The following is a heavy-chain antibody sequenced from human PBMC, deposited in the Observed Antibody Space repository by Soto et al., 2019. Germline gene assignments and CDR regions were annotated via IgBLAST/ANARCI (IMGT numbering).Heavy chain of an antibody. V-gene: IGHV3-33*06. CDR3: AKIGLSLPTHYCYGVDV. CDR2: IWYDGSNK. Sequence: QVQLVESGGGVVQPGRSLRLSCAASGFTFSSYGMHWVRQAPGKGLEWVAVIWYDGSNKYYVDSVKGRFTISRDNSKNTLYLQMNSLRAEDTAVYYCAKIGLSLPTHYCYGVDVWGQGTTVTVSS. CDR1: GFTFSSYG. J-gene: IGHJ6*02. D-gene: IGHD2-15*01.